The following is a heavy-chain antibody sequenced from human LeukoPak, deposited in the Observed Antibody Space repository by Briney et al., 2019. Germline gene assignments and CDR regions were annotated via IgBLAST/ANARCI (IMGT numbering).Heavy chain of an antibody. CDR2: IYYSEST. CDR1: GGSISSYY. J-gene: IGHJ3*02. CDR3: ARDRPRLRSIAHGNAFDI. V-gene: IGHV4-59*01. D-gene: IGHD4-17*01. Sequence: PSETLSLTCTVSGGSISSYYSSWIRQPPGKGLEWIGYIYYSESTNYTPSIKSRVTIAVDTSKNQFSLKLSSVTAADTAVYYCARDRPRLRSIAHGNAFDIWGQGTMVTVSS.